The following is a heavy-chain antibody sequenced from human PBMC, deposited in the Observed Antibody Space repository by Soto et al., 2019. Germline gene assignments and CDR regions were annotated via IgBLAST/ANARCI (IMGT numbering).Heavy chain of an antibody. D-gene: IGHD3-22*01. CDR1: GCSISSSSYY. CDR3: ARPLLRDGIDY. V-gene: IGHV4-39*01. CDR2: IYYSGST. J-gene: IGHJ4*02. Sequence: TSETPSLTCTVSGCSISSSSYYWGWIRQPPGKGLEWIGSIYYSGSTYYNPSLKSRVTISVDTSKNQFSLKLSSVTAADTAVYYCARPLLRDGIDYWGQGTLVTVSS.